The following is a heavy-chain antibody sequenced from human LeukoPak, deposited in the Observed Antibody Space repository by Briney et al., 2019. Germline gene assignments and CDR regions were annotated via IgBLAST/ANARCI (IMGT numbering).Heavy chain of an antibody. CDR2: VSERGRTT. CDR1: GFSFSDYE. D-gene: IGHD3-10*01. J-gene: IGHJ4*02. CDR3: AKDAIRNRFGECYFDY. Sequence: GSLRLSCAASGFSFSDYELTWVRQVPGKGLEWISYVSERGRTTSYADSVKGRFTISRDNSKNTLYLQMNSLRAEDTAVYYCAKDAIRNRFGECYFDYWGQGTLVTVSS. V-gene: IGHV3-48*03.